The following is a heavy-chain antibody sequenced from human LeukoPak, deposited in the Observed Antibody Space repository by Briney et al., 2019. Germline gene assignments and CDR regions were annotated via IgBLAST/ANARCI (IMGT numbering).Heavy chain of an antibody. V-gene: IGHV3-15*01. CDR1: GFTFSNAW. CDR3: TTEQYYDFWSGYLFKDY. Sequence: GGSLRLSCAASGFTFSNAWMSWVRQAPGKGLEWVGRIKSKTDGGTTDYAAPVKGRFTISRDDSKDTLYLQMNSLKTEDTAVYYCTTEQYYDFWSGYLFKDYWGQGTLVTVSS. J-gene: IGHJ4*02. D-gene: IGHD3-3*01. CDR2: IKSKTDGGTT.